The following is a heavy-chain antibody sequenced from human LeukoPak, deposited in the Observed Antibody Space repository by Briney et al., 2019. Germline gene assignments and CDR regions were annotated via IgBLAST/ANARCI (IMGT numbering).Heavy chain of an antibody. CDR1: GYTFTSYA. D-gene: IGHD3-22*01. V-gene: IGHV1-3*01. CDR2: INAGNGNT. CDR3: ARGYYDSSDFEYFQH. Sequence: GASVKVSCKASGYTFTSYAMHWVRQAPGQRLEWMGWINAGNGNTKYSQEFQGRVTMTTDTTTSTVYMELSRLRSDDTAVFYCARGYYDSSDFEYFQHWGQGTLVTVSS. J-gene: IGHJ1*01.